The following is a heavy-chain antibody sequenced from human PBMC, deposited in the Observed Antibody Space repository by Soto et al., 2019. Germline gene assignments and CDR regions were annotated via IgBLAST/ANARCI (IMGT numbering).Heavy chain of an antibody. J-gene: IGHJ5*02. CDR2: ITYSGMT. V-gene: IGHV4-30-4*01. CDR3: AGARQVGPSSGRFDP. Sequence: SETLSLTCSVNGDSIKSGSVYWSWIRQFPGNGLEYIGYITYSGMTFQNPSLKSRVTMSVDTPKNQFSLEVRSVTAADTGVYYCAGARQVGPSSGRFDPWGKGTLVTVSS. CDR1: GDSIKSGSVY. D-gene: IGHD3-16*01.